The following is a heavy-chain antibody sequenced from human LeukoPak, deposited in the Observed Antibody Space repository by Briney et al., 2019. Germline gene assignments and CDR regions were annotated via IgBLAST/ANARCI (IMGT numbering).Heavy chain of an antibody. CDR2: INHSGST. J-gene: IGHJ4*02. CDR1: GGSISSSSYY. CDR3: ARGSYCSSTSCYIREDEIDY. D-gene: IGHD2-2*02. Sequence: SETLSLTCTVSGGSISSSSYYRSWIRQPPGKGLEWIGEINHSGSTNYNPSLKSRVTISVDTSKNQFSLKLSSVTAADTAVYYCARGSYCSSTSCYIREDEIDYWGQGTLVTVSS. V-gene: IGHV4-39*07.